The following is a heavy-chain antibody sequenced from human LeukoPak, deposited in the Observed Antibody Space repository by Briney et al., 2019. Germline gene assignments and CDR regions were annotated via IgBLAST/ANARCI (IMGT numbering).Heavy chain of an antibody. D-gene: IGHD2-15*01. Sequence: AGGSLRLSCAASGFTFSSYAMSWVRQAPGKGLEWVSAISGSGATTYYTDSAKGRFTIPRDNSKITLYLQMDSLRAEDTAMYYCAKAPNSGGNRYDASDVWGQGTMVTVSS. CDR3: AKAPNSGGNRYDASDV. J-gene: IGHJ3*01. CDR1: GFTFSSYA. V-gene: IGHV3-23*01. CDR2: ISGSGATT.